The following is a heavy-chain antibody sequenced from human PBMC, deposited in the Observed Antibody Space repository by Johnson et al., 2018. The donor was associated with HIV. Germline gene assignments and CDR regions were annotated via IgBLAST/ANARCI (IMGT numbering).Heavy chain of an antibody. Sequence: VQLVESGGTLVQPGGSLRLFCAASGFTFSSYDMHWVRQATGKGLEWVSAIGTAGDTYYPGSVKGRFTISRDNAKNSLYLQMNSLRAEDTAVYYCARDMMGNSDDAFDIWGQGTMVTVSS. D-gene: IGHD3-16*01. J-gene: IGHJ3*02. V-gene: IGHV3-13*01. CDR3: ARDMMGNSDDAFDI. CDR1: GFTFSSYD. CDR2: IGTAGDT.